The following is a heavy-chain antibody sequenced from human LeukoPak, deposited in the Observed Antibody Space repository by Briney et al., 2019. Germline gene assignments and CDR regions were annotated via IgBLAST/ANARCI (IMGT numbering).Heavy chain of an antibody. J-gene: IGHJ4*02. CDR1: GGSISSGGYY. V-gene: IGHV4-39*07. D-gene: IGHD1-14*01. CDR3: ASHKSGSAPFL. CDR2: INHSGST. Sequence: SETLSLTCTVSGGSISSGGYYWSWIRQPPGKGLEWIGEINHSGSTNYNPSLRSRVTISVDTSKNQYSLKLSSVTAADTAVYYCASHKSGSAPFLWGQGTLVTVSS.